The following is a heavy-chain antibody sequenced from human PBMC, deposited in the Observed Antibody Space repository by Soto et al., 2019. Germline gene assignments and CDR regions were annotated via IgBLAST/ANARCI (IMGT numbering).Heavy chain of an antibody. Sequence: ASETLSLTCTVSGGSISSYYWSWIRQPPGKGLEWIGYIYYSGSTNYNPSLKSRVTISVDTSKNQFSLKLSSVTAADTAVYYCARASYYDSSDFDYWGQGTLVTVSS. CDR3: ARASYYDSSDFDY. D-gene: IGHD3-22*01. CDR1: GGSISSYY. J-gene: IGHJ4*02. CDR2: IYYSGST. V-gene: IGHV4-59*01.